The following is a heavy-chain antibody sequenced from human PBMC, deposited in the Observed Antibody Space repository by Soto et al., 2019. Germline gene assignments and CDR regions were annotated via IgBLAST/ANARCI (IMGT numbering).Heavy chain of an antibody. Sequence: QLQLQESGPGLVKPSGPLSLTCTVPVGSIGSISYYWGWIGQPQGKGLEWIGSIYYSGSTYYNPSLKSRVTISVDTSKNQFSLKLSSVTAADTAVYYCARHVAGRDGYNFDYWGQGTLVTVSS. J-gene: IGHJ4*02. CDR2: IYYSGST. CDR1: VGSIGSISYY. D-gene: IGHD5-12*01. CDR3: ARHVAGRDGYNFDY. V-gene: IGHV4-39*01.